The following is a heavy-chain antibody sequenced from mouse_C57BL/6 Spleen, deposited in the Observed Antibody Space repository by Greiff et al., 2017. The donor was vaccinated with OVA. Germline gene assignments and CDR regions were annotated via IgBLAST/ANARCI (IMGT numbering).Heavy chain of an antibody. CDR3: ARCNIGYSNYGVGYFDV. V-gene: IGHV1-22*01. CDR1: GYTFTDYN. J-gene: IGHJ1*03. D-gene: IGHD2-5*01. CDR2: INPKNGGT. Sequence: EVQLQESGPELVKPGASVKMSCKASGYTFTDYNMHWVKQSHGKSLEWIGYINPKNGGTRYNQKFKGKATLTANTSSSKADMELRSLTTWDSAVYYCARCNIGYSNYGVGYFDVWGTGTTVTVSS.